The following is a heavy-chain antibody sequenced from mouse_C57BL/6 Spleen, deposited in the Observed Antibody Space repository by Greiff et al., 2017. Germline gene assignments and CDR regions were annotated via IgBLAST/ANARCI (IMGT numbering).Heavy chain of an antibody. V-gene: IGHV1-61*01. CDR3: ARRGAPYVDV. Sequence: VQLQQPGAELVRPGSSVKLSCKASGYTFTSYWMDWVKQRPGQGLEWIGNIYPSDSETHYNQKFKDKATLTVDKSSSTAYMQLSSLTSEDSAVYYCARRGAPYVDVWGTGTTVTVSS. CDR2: IYPSDSET. CDR1: GYTFTSYW. J-gene: IGHJ1*03.